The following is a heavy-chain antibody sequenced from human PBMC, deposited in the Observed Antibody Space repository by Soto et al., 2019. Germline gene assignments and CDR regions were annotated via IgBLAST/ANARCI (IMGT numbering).Heavy chain of an antibody. D-gene: IGHD3-22*01. Sequence: GESLKISCKGSGYSFTSYWIGWVRQMPGEGLEWMGIIYPGDFDTRYSPSFQGQVTVSADKSISTAYLQWSSLKASDTAMYYCARTYYYDSSGYRLDYWGQGTLVTVSS. CDR3: ARTYYYDSSGYRLDY. CDR2: IYPGDFDT. CDR1: GYSFTSYW. J-gene: IGHJ4*02. V-gene: IGHV5-51*01.